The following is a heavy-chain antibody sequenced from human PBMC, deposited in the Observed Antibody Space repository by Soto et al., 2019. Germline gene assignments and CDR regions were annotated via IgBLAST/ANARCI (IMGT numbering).Heavy chain of an antibody. CDR1: GFTFSSYS. Sequence: VGSLRLSWAASGFTFSSYSMNWVRQAPGKGLEWVSSISSSSSYIYYADSVKGRFTISRDSAKNSLYLQMNSLRAEDTAVYYCASDGDTAWFDPWGQGTLVTVSS. D-gene: IGHD5-18*01. J-gene: IGHJ5*02. CDR3: ASDGDTAWFDP. CDR2: ISSSSSYI. V-gene: IGHV3-21*01.